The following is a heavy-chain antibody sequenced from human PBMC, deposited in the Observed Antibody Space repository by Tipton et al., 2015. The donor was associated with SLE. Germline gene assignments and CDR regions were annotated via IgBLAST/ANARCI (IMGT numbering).Heavy chain of an antibody. CDR1: GFTFSSYE. CDR3: ARLEYSSSSVDY. D-gene: IGHD6-6*01. V-gene: IGHV3-48*03. Sequence: SLRLSCAASGFTFSSYEMNWVSQAPGKGLEWVSYISSSGSTIYYADSVKGRFTISRDNAKNSLYLQMNSLRAEDTAVYYCARLEYSSSSVDYWGQGTLVTVSS. J-gene: IGHJ4*02. CDR2: ISSSGSTI.